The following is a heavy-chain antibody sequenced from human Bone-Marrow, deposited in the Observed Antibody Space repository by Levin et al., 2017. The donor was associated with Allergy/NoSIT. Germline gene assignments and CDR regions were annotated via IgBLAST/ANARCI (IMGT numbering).Heavy chain of an antibody. CDR2: IYYSGST. Sequence: SQTLSLTCTVSGGSISSSSYYWGWIRQPPGKGLDWIGTIYYSGSTYYNPSPKSRVTISIDMSKNQFSLKLSSVTAADTAVYYCAREVAYDGPSDYSGMDVWGQGTTVTVSS. D-gene: IGHD5-12*01. CDR3: AREVAYDGPSDYSGMDV. CDR1: GGSISSSSYY. J-gene: IGHJ6*02. V-gene: IGHV4-39*07.